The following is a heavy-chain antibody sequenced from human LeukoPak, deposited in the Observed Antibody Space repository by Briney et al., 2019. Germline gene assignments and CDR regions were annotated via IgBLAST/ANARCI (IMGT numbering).Heavy chain of an antibody. Sequence: PSETLSLTCAVYGGSFSDYYWSWIRQPPGKGLEWIGEINHSGSTNYNPSLKSRVTISVDTSKNQFSLKLSSVTAADTAVYYCARVDFDWLYFDYWGQGTLVTVSS. CDR3: ARVDFDWLYFDY. V-gene: IGHV4-34*01. CDR1: GGSFSDYY. CDR2: INHSGST. D-gene: IGHD3-9*01. J-gene: IGHJ4*02.